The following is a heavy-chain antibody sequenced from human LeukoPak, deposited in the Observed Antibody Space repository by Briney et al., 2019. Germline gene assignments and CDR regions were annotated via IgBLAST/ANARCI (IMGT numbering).Heavy chain of an antibody. CDR3: ARVAYNWNYEGHAFDI. D-gene: IGHD1-7*01. Sequence: PGGSLRLSCAASGFTVSSNYMSWVRQAPGKGLEWVSVIYSGGSTYYADSVKGRFTISRDNSKSTLYLQMNSLRAEDTAVYYCARVAYNWNYEGHAFDIWGQGTMVTVSS. J-gene: IGHJ3*02. CDR1: GFTVSSNY. CDR2: IYSGGST. V-gene: IGHV3-53*01.